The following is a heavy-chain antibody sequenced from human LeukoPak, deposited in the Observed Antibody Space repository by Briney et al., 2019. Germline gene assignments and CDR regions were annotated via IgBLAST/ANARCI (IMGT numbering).Heavy chain of an antibody. CDR3: ARTMIVVVNGAFDI. V-gene: IGHV4-61*05. D-gene: IGHD3-22*01. J-gene: IGHJ3*02. CDR1: GGSISSSSYY. CDR2: IYYTGSS. Sequence: SETLSLTCTVSGGSISSSSYYWSWIRQPPGRGLEWIGHIYYTGSSNYNPSLKSRVTISIDTSKNQFSLKLSSVTAADTAVYYCARTMIVVVNGAFDIWGQGTMVTVFS.